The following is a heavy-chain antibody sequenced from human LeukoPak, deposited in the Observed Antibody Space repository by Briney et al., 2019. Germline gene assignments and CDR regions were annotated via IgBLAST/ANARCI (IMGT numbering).Heavy chain of an antibody. J-gene: IGHJ4*02. D-gene: IGHD5-24*01. CDR2: IYYSGGA. V-gene: IGHV4-39*07. Sequence: SETLSLTCTVSGGSISSSSYYWGWIRQPPGKGLEWVGSIYYSGGAYYNPSLKSRVTISVDTSENQFSLKLNSVTAADTAVYYCARGPRWLQDYFNFWGQGTLVTVSS. CDR3: ARGPRWLQDYFNF. CDR1: GGSISSSSYY.